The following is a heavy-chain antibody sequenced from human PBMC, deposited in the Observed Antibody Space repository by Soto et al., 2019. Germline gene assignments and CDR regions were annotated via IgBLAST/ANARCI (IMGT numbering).Heavy chain of an antibody. J-gene: IGHJ5*02. Sequence: QVQLVQSGAEVKKPGASVKVSCKASGYTFTSYGISWVRQAPGQGLEWMGWISAYNGNTNYAQKLQGRVTMTTDTATSTAYMELRSLRADDTAVYYCARDPYTDWIYVSVWFDPWGQGTLVTVSS. CDR1: GYTFTSYG. CDR2: ISAYNGNT. V-gene: IGHV1-18*01. CDR3: ARDPYTDWIYVSVWFDP. D-gene: IGHD1-7*01.